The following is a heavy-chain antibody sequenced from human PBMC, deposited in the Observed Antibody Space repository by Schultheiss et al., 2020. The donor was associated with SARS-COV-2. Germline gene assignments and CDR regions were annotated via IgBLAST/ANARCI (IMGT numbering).Heavy chain of an antibody. Sequence: GGSLRLSCAASGFTITTYWMSWVRQAPSKGLEWVAVITYDGSNKYYADSVKGRFTISRDNSKNTLYLQMNSLRAEDTAVYYCAGMIRGVNDRGTYWGQGTLVTVSS. D-gene: IGHD3-10*01. V-gene: IGHV3-30*03. CDR2: ITYDGSNK. CDR3: AGMIRGVNDRGTY. CDR1: GFTITTYW. J-gene: IGHJ4*02.